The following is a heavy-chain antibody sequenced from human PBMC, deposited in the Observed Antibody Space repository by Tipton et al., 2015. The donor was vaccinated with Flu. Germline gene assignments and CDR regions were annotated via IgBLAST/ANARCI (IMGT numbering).Heavy chain of an antibody. Sequence: AASGLIVSSNYMSWVRQAPGKGLEWVSVTYSGGTTYYADSVKGRFTISRDKSKNTLYLQMNSLRAEDTAVYYCARVTGAATAYGMDVWGQGTTVTVSS. V-gene: IGHV3-53*01. CDR3: ARVTGAATAYGMDV. CDR2: TYSGGTT. J-gene: IGHJ6*02. CDR1: GLIVSSNY. D-gene: IGHD2-15*01.